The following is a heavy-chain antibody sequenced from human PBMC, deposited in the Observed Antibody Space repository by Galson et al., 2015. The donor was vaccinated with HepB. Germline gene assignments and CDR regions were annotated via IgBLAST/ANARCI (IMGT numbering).Heavy chain of an antibody. J-gene: IGHJ4*02. CDR1: GGSISSYY. Sequence: LSLTCTVSGGSISSYYWSWIRQPPGKGLEWIGYIYYSGSTNYNPSLKSRVTISVDTSKNQFSLKLSSVTAADTAVYYCARVGYSYGLDYWGQGTLVTVSS. D-gene: IGHD5-18*01. CDR3: ARVGYSYGLDY. CDR2: IYYSGST. V-gene: IGHV4-59*01.